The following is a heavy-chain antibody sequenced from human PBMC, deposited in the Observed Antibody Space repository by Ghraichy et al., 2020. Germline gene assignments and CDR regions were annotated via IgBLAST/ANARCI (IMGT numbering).Heavy chain of an antibody. D-gene: IGHD6-13*01. CDR1: GFIFGSYG. V-gene: IGHV3-23*01. CDR3: VGAAGAGYYGMDV. Sequence: GGSLRLSCEASGFIFGSYGMNWVRQAPGKGLEWVSRISAGGGTYYADAVKGRFTISRDHSKNTVSLQMSSLRAADTAMYYCVGAAGAGYYGMDVWGQGTTVTVSS. CDR2: ISAGGGT. J-gene: IGHJ6*02.